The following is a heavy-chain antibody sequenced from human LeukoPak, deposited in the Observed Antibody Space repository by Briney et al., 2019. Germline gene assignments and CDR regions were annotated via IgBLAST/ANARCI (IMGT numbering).Heavy chain of an antibody. CDR2: IRSSSTDT. V-gene: IGHV3-21*01. CDR3: ARVRSSVWDFDC. Sequence: GGSLRLSCAASGFTFSSYAMSWVRQAPGKGLEWVSSIRSSSTDTYADSVKGRFTISRDNAKNSLYLQMNSLRAEDTAVYFCARVRSSVWDFDCWGQGTLVTVSS. J-gene: IGHJ4*02. D-gene: IGHD5/OR15-5a*01. CDR1: GFTFSSYA.